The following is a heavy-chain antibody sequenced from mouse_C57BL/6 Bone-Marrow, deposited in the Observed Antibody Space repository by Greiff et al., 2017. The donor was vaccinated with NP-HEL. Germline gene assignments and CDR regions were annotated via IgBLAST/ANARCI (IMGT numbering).Heavy chain of an antibody. CDR2: IHPNSGST. D-gene: IGHD2-12*01. CDR3: ARSGLRLAMDY. Sequence: QVQLQQPGAELVKPGASVKLSCKASGYTFTSYWMHWVKQRPGQGLEWIGMIHPNSGSTNYNEKFKSKATLTVDKSSSTAYMQLSSLTSEDSAVYYCARSGLRLAMDYWGQGTSVTVSS. J-gene: IGHJ4*01. CDR1: GYTFTSYW. V-gene: IGHV1-64*01.